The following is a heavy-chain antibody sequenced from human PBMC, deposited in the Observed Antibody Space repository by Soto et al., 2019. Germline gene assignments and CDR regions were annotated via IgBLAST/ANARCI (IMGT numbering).Heavy chain of an antibody. CDR3: ARGGYCSGGSCYLDY. CDR1: GGTFSSYT. CDR2: IIPILGIA. V-gene: IGHV1-69*02. J-gene: IGHJ4*02. D-gene: IGHD2-15*01. Sequence: QVQLVQSGAEVKKPGSSVKVSCKASGGTFSSYTISWVRQAPGQGLEWMGRIIPILGIANYAQKFQGRVTITADKSTGTAYMERSSLRAEDTAVYYCARGGYCSGGSCYLDYWGQGTLVTVSS.